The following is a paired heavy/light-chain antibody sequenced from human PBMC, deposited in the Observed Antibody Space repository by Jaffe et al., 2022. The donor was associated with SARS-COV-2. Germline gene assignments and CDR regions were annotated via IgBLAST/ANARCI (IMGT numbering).Light chain of an antibody. CDR2: DDD. Sequence: SYVLTQPPSVSVAPGKTAKISCGEDNIGGRSVQWYQQRPGQAPLLVMYDDDDRPSGIPERFSGSNSGNTATLTITSVEAEDEADYYCQVWYQTNDHQVFGSGTKVTVL. J-gene: IGLJ1*01. V-gene: IGLV3-21*04. CDR1: NIGGRS. CDR3: QVWYQTNDHQV.
Heavy chain of an antibody. V-gene: IGHV3-30*03. CDR2: ISFHGRRK. CDR1: GFTFTSYD. D-gene: IGHD3-9*01. J-gene: IGHJ4*02. Sequence: QGQLVESGGGVVQPGRSLRLSCAATGFTFTSYDMHWVRQAPGKGLEWVTVISFHGRRKYYADSVKGRFTVSRDNSKNTLFLEMDDLRIGDTAVYYCARGLHYDLLTGYEKRGDYLDKWGQGTLVTVSS. CDR3: ARGLHYDLLTGYEKRGDYLDK.